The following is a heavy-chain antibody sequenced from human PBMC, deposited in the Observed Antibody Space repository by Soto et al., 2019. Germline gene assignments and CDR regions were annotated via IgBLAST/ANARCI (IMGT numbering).Heavy chain of an antibody. Sequence: GGALRLSCGASGFTFSSSAMRWVRQAPGKGLEWVSAISSSGENTFYGDSVKGRFTISRDNSENTVYLQMNNLRADDTAVYYCAKAWRTYYFDYWGQGALVTVSS. V-gene: IGHV3-23*01. CDR3: AKAWRTYYFDY. CDR1: GFTFSSSA. D-gene: IGHD3-3*01. J-gene: IGHJ4*02. CDR2: ISSSGENT.